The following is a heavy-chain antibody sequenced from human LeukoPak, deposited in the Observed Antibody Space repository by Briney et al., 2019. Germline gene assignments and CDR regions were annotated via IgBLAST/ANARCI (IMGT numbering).Heavy chain of an antibody. CDR2: ISSDGGLT. Sequence: GETLRLSCAASGFSFSTYGMHWVRQAPGKGLEWVAVISSDGGLTHHADSVKGRFTISRDNSKNPLYLQMHSLRAEDTAVYYCAKEIGDYSGFDYWGQGTLVTVFS. CDR1: GFSFSTYG. J-gene: IGHJ4*02. D-gene: IGHD4-17*01. CDR3: AKEIGDYSGFDY. V-gene: IGHV3-30*18.